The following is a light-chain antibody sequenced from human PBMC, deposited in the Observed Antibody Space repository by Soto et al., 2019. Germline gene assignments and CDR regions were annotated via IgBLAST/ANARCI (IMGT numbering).Light chain of an antibody. J-gene: IGKJ4*02. CDR3: QQHNSYPTT. CDR2: AAS. V-gene: IGKV3-15*01. CDR1: QSVGSD. Sequence: DIVMTQSPSSLSVSPGERVTLTCRASQSVGSDLVWYQQKPGKAPTRLIYAASTRPSGIPARFSGSGSGTEFTLTISSLQPEDFAAYYCQQHNSYPTTFGRGTKVEIK.